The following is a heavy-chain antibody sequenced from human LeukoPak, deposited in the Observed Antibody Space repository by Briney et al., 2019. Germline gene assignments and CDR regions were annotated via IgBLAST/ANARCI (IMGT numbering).Heavy chain of an antibody. CDR3: ARAQGTVTTYYYYYYMDV. CDR1: GGSISSSNW. J-gene: IGHJ6*03. V-gene: IGHV4-4*02. D-gene: IGHD4-11*01. Sequence: SGTLSLTFAVSGGSISSSNWWSWVRQPPGKGLEWIGEIYHSGSTNYNPSLKSRVTISVDTSKNQFSLKLSSVTAADTAVYYCARAQGTVTTYYYYYYMDVWGKGTTVTVSS. CDR2: IYHSGST.